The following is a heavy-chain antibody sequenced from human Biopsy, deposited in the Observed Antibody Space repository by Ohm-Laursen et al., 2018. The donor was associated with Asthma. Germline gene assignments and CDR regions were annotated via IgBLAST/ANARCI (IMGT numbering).Heavy chain of an antibody. CDR3: ARIPRRSGSYFVDY. D-gene: IGHD3-22*01. CDR2: INHSGTS. CDR1: GDSITRGGCC. J-gene: IGHJ4*02. V-gene: IGHV4-31*03. Sequence: SQTLSLTCTVSGDSITRGGCCWNWIRQHSGKGLEWIGYINHSGTSYFNPSLKSRVSFSRDTSKNQLSLRLSSVTAADTAMYYCARIPRRSGSYFVDYWGQGTLVTVSS.